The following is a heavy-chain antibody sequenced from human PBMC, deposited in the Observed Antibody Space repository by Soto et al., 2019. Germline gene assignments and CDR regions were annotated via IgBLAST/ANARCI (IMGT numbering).Heavy chain of an antibody. J-gene: IGHJ4*02. V-gene: IGHV4-4*02. CDR1: GVSIYSSGW. CDR3: ARSNGWYSLAH. D-gene: IGHD6-19*01. Sequence: QVQLQESGPGLVKPSETLSLTCAVSGVSIYSSGWWSWVRPPPGKGLEWIGEISHSGITTYNPSLKSRVTISLDNSENQFSLKLSSVTAADTAVYYCARSNGWYSLAHWGQGSLASVSS. CDR2: ISHSGIT.